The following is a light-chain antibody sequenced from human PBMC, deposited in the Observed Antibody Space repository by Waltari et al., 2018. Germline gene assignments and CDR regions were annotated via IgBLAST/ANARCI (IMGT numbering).Light chain of an antibody. CDR1: RVVASSS. V-gene: IGKV1-39*01. CDR3: QQSETTPWT. J-gene: IGKJ1*01. Sequence: DFQMTQSPSSLSASVGDRVTIPCRASRVVASSSLHWYQQKPGKAPKVLLYDTSNLKSGVPPRFRGSGSRTDFTLTIYSLQPEDFATYYCQQSETTPWTFGQGTKVEI. CDR2: DTS.